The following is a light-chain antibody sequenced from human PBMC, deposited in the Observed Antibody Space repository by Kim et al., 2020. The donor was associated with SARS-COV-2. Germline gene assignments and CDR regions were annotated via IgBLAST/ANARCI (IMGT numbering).Light chain of an antibody. Sequence: DIQMTQSPSAMSASIGDRVTITCRASQGIANFLARFQQKPGKAPKRLIYAASGLESGVPSRFSGSGSGTEFTLTISSLQPEDFATYYCLQHSTYPRTFGQGTRLEIK. CDR3: LQHSTYPRT. J-gene: IGKJ5*01. CDR1: QGIANF. CDR2: AAS. V-gene: IGKV1-17*03.